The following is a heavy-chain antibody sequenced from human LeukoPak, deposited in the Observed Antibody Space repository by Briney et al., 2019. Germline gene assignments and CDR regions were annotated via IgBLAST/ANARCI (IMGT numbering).Heavy chain of an antibody. CDR1: AFSFSNYN. CDR3: AKDHGSSWYSSNQQEYYFDY. CDR2: ITSSGSYI. J-gene: IGHJ4*02. V-gene: IGHV3-21*04. Sequence: KTGGSLRLSCAASAFSFSNYNMNWVRQAPGKGLEWVSSITSSGSYIYYADSVKGRFTISRDNAKNSLYLQMNSLRAEDTAVYYCAKDHGSSWYSSNQQEYYFDYWGQGTLVTVSS. D-gene: IGHD6-13*01.